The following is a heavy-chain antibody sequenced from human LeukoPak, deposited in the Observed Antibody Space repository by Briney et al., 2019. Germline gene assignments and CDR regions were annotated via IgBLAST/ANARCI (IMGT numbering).Heavy chain of an antibody. V-gene: IGHV1-2*02. J-gene: IGHJ3*02. CDR3: ARGEIITMIVVLPDAFDI. D-gene: IGHD3-22*01. CDR1: GYTFTGYY. Sequence: ASVKVSCKASGYTFTGYYMHWVRQAPGQGLEWMGWINPNSGGTNYAQKFQGKVTMTRDTSISTAYMELSRLRSDDTAVYYCARGEIITMIVVLPDAFDIWGQGTMVTVSS. CDR2: INPNSGGT.